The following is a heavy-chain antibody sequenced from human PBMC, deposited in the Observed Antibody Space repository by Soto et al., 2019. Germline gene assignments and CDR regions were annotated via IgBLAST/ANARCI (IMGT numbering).Heavy chain of an antibody. J-gene: IGHJ3*02. CDR2: IYWDNDK. CDR3: AKRKGDNYFGGSNKVAFNI. Sequence: SWTTVVNPTQTLSLTCPFSGFSLTTPAVGVGWIRQPPGKALEWLALIYWDNDKRYNPSLKTRLTITKDTSKNQVVLKMTNRAPVDTPTYFCAKRKGDNYFGGSNKVAFNIWGQGKMAT. D-gene: IGHD3-16*01. V-gene: IGHV2-5*02. CDR1: GFSLTTPAVG.